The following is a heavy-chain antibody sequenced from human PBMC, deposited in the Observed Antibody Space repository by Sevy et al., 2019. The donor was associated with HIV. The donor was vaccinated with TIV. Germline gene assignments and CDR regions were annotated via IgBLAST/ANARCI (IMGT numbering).Heavy chain of an antibody. CDR2: ISWDGGST. V-gene: IGHV3-43D*04. J-gene: IGHJ6*02. D-gene: IGHD3-10*01. Sequence: GGSLRLSCAASGFTFDDYAMHWVRQAPGKGLEWVSLISWDGGSTYYADSVKVRFTISRDNSKNSLYLQMNSLRAEDTALYYCAKDSERGWDVLLWFGDRGGMDVWGQGTTVTVSS. CDR1: GFTFDDYA. CDR3: AKDSERGWDVLLWFGDRGGMDV.